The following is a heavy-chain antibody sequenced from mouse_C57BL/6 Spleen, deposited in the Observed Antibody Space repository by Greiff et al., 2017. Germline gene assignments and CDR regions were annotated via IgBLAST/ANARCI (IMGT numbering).Heavy chain of an antibody. Sequence: LVESGAELARPGASVKLSCKASGYTFTSYGISWVKQRTGQGLEWIGEIYPRSGNTYYNEKFKGKATLTADKSSSTAYMELRSLTSEDSAVYFCARWTITTGVGVDYWGQGTSVTVSS. V-gene: IGHV1-81*01. J-gene: IGHJ4*01. CDR3: ARWTITTGVGVDY. CDR2: IYPRSGNT. D-gene: IGHD1-1*01. CDR1: GYTFTSYG.